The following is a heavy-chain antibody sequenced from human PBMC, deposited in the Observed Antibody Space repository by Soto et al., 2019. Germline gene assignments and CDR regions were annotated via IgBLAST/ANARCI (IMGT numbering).Heavy chain of an antibody. J-gene: IGHJ3*02. D-gene: IGHD3-22*01. CDR3: AREAAENVVTFDI. CDR1: EFTFSSVW. V-gene: IGHV3-74*01. Sequence: PGGSPRLSCAAPEFTFSSVWMHWVRQAPGKGLLWVSHINGDGSSTSYADSVKGRFTISRDSAKNTLYLQMNSLRADDAGLYYCAREAAENVVTFDIWGQGTMVTV. CDR2: INGDGSST.